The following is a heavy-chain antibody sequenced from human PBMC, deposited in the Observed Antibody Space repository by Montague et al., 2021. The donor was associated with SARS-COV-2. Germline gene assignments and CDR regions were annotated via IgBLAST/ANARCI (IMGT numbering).Heavy chain of an antibody. CDR3: ARGHVTIFAVLIMLAAAGAIDM. Sequence: SETLSLTCAVYGGSFSDYYWTWIRQSPGKGLEWIGEINHRGSSNYNPSLKSRISMSVDTSKNQISLKLTSVTAADTATYYCARGHVTIFAVLIMLAAAGAIDMWGQGTKVTVSS. D-gene: IGHD3-3*01. CDR1: GGSFSDYY. J-gene: IGHJ3*02. CDR2: INHRGSS. V-gene: IGHV4-34*01.